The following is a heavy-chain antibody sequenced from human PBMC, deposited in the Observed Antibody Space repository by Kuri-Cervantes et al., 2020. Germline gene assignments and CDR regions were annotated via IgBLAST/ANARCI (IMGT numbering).Heavy chain of an antibody. D-gene: IGHD6-13*01. V-gene: IGHV3-30-3*01. CDR2: ISYDGSNK. Sequence: GESLKISCAASGFTFSSYAMHWVRQAPGKGLEWVAVISYDGSNKYYADSVKGRFTISRDNSKNTLYLQMNSLRAEDTAVYYCASRAAAGKNYFDYWGQGTLVTVSS. CDR3: ASRAAAGKNYFDY. J-gene: IGHJ4*02. CDR1: GFTFSSYA.